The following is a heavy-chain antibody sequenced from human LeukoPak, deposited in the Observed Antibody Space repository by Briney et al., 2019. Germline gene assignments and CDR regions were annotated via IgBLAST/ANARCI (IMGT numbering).Heavy chain of an antibody. Sequence: SQTLSLTCTVSGGSISSGSYYWNWIRQPAGKGLEWIGRIYTSGSTNYNPSLKSRVTISVDTSKNQFSLKLSSVTAADTAVYYCARDWGFTMIVGGAFDIWGQGTMVTVSS. D-gene: IGHD3-22*01. J-gene: IGHJ3*02. CDR1: GGSISSGSYY. CDR3: ARDWGFTMIVGGAFDI. V-gene: IGHV4-61*02. CDR2: IYTSGST.